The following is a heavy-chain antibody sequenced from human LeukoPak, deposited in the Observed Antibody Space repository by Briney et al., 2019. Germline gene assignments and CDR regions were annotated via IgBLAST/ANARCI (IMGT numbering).Heavy chain of an antibody. V-gene: IGHV4-31*03. CDR1: GGSINSGGYY. CDR2: IFYSGST. J-gene: IGHJ4*02. Sequence: SETLSLTCTVSGGSINSGGYYWSWIRQHPGKGLEWIGYIFYSGSTYYNPSLKSRIIISVDTSKNQFSLKLSSVTAADTAVYYCARGWRLGYCTSTSCHSCFDYWGQGTLVTVSS. D-gene: IGHD2-2*01. CDR3: ARGWRLGYCTSTSCHSCFDY.